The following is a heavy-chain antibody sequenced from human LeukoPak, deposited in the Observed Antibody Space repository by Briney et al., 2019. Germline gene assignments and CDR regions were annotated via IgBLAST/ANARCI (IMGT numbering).Heavy chain of an antibody. V-gene: IGHV1-58*02. CDR3: AAVDSSSSAYQLDY. CDR1: GFTFTGSA. Sequence: GASVKVSCKASGFTFTGSAMQWVRQARGQRLEWIGWIVVGSGNTNYAQKFQERVTITRDMSTGTAYMELSSLRSEDTAVYYCAAVDSSSSAYQLDYWGQGTLVTVSS. D-gene: IGHD6-6*01. CDR2: IVVGSGNT. J-gene: IGHJ4*02.